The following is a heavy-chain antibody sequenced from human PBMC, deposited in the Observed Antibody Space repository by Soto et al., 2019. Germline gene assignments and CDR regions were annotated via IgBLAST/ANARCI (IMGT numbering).Heavy chain of an antibody. J-gene: IGHJ4*02. CDR3: ARHRHDSGYHYFDY. D-gene: IGHD3-22*01. Sequence: SSETLSLTCTVSGGSISSYYWSWLRQPPGRGLEWIGYIYDSGSTNYSPSLKSRVTISVDTSKNQFSLNLNSVTAADTAVYYCARHRHDSGYHYFDYWGQGTRVTVS. CDR1: GGSISSYY. CDR2: IYDSGST. V-gene: IGHV4-59*01.